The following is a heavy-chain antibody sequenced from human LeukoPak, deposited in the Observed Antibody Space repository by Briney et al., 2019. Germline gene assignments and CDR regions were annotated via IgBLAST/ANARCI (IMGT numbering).Heavy chain of an antibody. CDR2: IKSSNT. CDR1: GGSISSDRFY. CDR3: ARVPDWTYVPDY. D-gene: IGHD3-16*01. V-gene: IGHV4-61*02. Sequence: TLSLTCAVSGGSISSDRFYWTWVRQPAGKGLEWIGRIKSSNTNYNPSLKSRVSISLDTSTNQFSLKLSSLTAADTAVYYCARVPDWTYVPDYWGQGTLVTVSS. J-gene: IGHJ4*02.